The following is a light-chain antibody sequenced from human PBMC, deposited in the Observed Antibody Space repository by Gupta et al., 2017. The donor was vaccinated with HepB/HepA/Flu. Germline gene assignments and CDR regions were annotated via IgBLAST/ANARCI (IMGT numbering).Light chain of an antibody. J-gene: IGLJ3*02. CDR2: NNN. CDR1: RPNIGNNP. V-gene: IGLV1-44*01. Sequence: QSVLTQPPSASGTPGQRVTMSCSGSRPNIGNNPVNWYQQFPGTAPKLLIYNNNQRPSGVPDRFSGSRSGTSASLAISGPHSEDEADYYCAAWDDSLKGVVFCGGTKLTVL. CDR3: AAWDDSLKGVV.